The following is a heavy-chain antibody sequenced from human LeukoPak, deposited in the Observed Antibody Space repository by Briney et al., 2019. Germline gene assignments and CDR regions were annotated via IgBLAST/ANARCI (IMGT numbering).Heavy chain of an antibody. CDR2: INPSGGST. D-gene: IGHD3-22*01. CDR3: ARSLYYYDSSGYYPGAFDI. V-gene: IGHV1-46*01. Sequence: ASVTVSCKASGYTFTSYYMHWVRQAPGQGLEWMGIINPSGGSTSYAQKFQGRVTMTRDTSTSTVYMELSSLRSEDTAMYYCARSLYYYDSSGYYPGAFDIWGQGTMVTVSS. CDR1: GYTFTSYY. J-gene: IGHJ3*02.